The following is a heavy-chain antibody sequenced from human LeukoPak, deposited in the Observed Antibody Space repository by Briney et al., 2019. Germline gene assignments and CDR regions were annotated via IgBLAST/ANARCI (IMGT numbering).Heavy chain of an antibody. D-gene: IGHD3-10*02. J-gene: IGHJ5*02. V-gene: IGHV4-34*01. CDR1: GGSFSGYY. CDR3: ARLYGVFDP. CDR2: INHSGST. Sequence: SETLSLTCAVYGGSFSGYYWNWIRQPPGKGLEWIGEINHSGSTNYNPSLKSRVTISVDTSKNQFSLKLSSVTAADTAVYYCARLYGVFDPWGQGTLATVSS.